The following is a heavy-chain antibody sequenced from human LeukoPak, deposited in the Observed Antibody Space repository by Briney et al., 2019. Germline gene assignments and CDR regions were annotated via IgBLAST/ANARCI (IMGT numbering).Heavy chain of an antibody. Sequence: SETLSLTCTVSGGSISSYYWSWIRQPPGKGLEWIGYIYYSGSTNYNPSLKSRVTISVDTSKNQFSLKLSSVTAADTAVYYCARDTYTTVTAMDVWGKGTTVTVSS. J-gene: IGHJ6*03. D-gene: IGHD4-17*01. CDR2: IYYSGST. V-gene: IGHV4-59*01. CDR3: ARDTYTTVTAMDV. CDR1: GGSISSYY.